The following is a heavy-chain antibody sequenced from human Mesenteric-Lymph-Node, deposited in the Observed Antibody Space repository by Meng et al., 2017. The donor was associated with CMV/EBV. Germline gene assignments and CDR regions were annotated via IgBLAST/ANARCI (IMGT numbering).Heavy chain of an antibody. V-gene: IGHV3-7*01. CDR1: GFTFTNYW. D-gene: IGHD3-3*01. Sequence: GESLKISCAASGFTFTNYWMTWVRQAPGKGLEWVANINQDESEKHSVDSVKGRFTIFRDNAKNSLYLQMNRLRAEDTAVYYCARGVTIFGVVILGRGYYGMDVWGQGTTVTVSS. J-gene: IGHJ6*02. CDR3: ARGVTIFGVVILGRGYYGMDV. CDR2: INQDESEK.